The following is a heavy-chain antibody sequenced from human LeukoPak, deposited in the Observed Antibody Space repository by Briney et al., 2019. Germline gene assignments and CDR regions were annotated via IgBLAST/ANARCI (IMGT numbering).Heavy chain of an antibody. CDR2: IKSKTDGGTT. CDR3: STTYYYDSSEGY. V-gene: IGHV3-15*07. J-gene: IGHJ4*02. D-gene: IGHD3-22*01. CDR1: GFTFSNAW. Sequence: PGGSLRLSCAASGFTFSNAWMNWVRQAPGKGLEWDGRIKSKTDGGTTDYAAPVKGRFTISRDDSKNTLYLQMNSLKTEDTAVYYCSTTYYYDSSEGYWGQGTLVTVSS.